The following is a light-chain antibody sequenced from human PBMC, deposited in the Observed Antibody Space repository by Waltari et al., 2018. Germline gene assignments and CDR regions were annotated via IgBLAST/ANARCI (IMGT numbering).Light chain of an antibody. CDR3: SSYTSTSTLV. V-gene: IGLV2-14*01. Sequence: QSALTQPASVSGSPGQSITISCTGTSSDVGGYNYVSWYQQHPGKAPKLLIYDVNKRPSVVANRFSGSKSGNTASLTISGLQAEDEADFYCSSYTSTSTLVFGGGTKLTVL. CDR2: DVN. CDR1: SSDVGGYNY. J-gene: IGLJ3*02.